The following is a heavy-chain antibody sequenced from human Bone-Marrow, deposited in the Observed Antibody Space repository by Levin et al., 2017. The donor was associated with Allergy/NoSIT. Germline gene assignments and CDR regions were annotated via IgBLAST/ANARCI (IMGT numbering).Heavy chain of an antibody. V-gene: IGHV1-46*01. J-gene: IGHJ6*02. CDR3: VRAQGNRYGMDV. Sequence: GESLKISCKASGYTFTSYYIHWVRQAPGQGLEWMGILNPSGGSTTYAQKFQGRVTMTRDTSTSTVYMELSSLRSEDTAVYYYVRAQGNRYGMDVWGQGTTVTVSS. CDR2: LNPSGGST. CDR1: GYTFTSYY.